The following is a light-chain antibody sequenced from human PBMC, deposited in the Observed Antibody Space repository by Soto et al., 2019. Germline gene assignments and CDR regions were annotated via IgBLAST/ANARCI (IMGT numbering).Light chain of an antibody. CDR1: QSISRW. Sequence: DIQMTQSPSTPSASVGDRVTITGLASQSISRWLALFPQKPGKDPTLLSFDASTLARGVPSRFSGGGSGPAFSLTISSPQPDAFATYDCHQYNDYLPCTFGQGTKVEIK. CDR2: DAS. J-gene: IGKJ1*01. V-gene: IGKV1-5*01. CDR3: HQYNDYLPCT.